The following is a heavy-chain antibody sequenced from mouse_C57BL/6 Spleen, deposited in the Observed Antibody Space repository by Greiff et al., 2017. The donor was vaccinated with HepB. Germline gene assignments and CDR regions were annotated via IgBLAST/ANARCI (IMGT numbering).Heavy chain of an antibody. CDR3: ARETTTDPVFDY. CDR2: IYPGDGDT. CDR1: GYAFSSYW. J-gene: IGHJ2*01. D-gene: IGHD1-1*01. Sequence: QVQLQQSGAELVKPGASVKISCKASGYAFSSYWMNWVKQRPGKGLEWIGQIYPGDGDTNYNGKFKGKATLTADNSSSTAYMQLSSLTSEDSAVYFCARETTTDPVFDYWGQGTTLTVSS. V-gene: IGHV1-80*01.